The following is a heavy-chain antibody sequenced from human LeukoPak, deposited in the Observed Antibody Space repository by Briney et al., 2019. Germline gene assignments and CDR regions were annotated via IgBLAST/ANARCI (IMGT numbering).Heavy chain of an antibody. J-gene: IGHJ4*02. Sequence: GGSLRLSCAASGFTFSSYAMSWVRQAPGKGLVWVSRINSDGSSTSYADSVKGRFTISRDNAKNTLYLQMNSLRAEDTAVYYCARVSYSGWRYFDYWGQGTLVTVSS. CDR2: INSDGSST. V-gene: IGHV3-74*01. CDR1: GFTFSSYA. D-gene: IGHD6-19*01. CDR3: ARVSYSGWRYFDY.